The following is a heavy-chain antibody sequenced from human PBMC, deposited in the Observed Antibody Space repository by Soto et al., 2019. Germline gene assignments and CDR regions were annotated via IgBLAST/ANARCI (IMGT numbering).Heavy chain of an antibody. J-gene: IGHJ4*02. Sequence: ASVKVSCKVSGYSLTDLSMHWVRQAPGKGLEWMGGFDPEDGETIYAQKFQGRVTMTEDTSTDTAYMELSSLRSEDTAVYYCATDGGIASPSFTPHNFGYWGQGTLVTVSS. CDR3: ATDGGIASPSFTPHNFGY. CDR2: FDPEDGET. D-gene: IGHD3-3*02. V-gene: IGHV1-24*01. CDR1: GYSLTDLS.